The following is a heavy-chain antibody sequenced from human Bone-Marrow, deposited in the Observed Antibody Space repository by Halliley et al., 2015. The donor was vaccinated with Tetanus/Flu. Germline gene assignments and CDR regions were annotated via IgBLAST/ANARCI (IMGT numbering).Heavy chain of an antibody. CDR2: ISGDAHIS. J-gene: IGHJ4*02. V-gene: IGHV3-23*01. D-gene: IGHD3-16*01. CDR3: AAEGRLGGLALDS. Sequence: GSVISGDAHISYYADSVRGRFTISRDKFRNTLYLQMSCLRPEDTAFYFCAAEGRLGGLALDSWGRGTLVTVSS.